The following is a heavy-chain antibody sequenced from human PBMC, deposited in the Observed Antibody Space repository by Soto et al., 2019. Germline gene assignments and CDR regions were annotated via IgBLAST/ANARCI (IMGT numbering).Heavy chain of an antibody. V-gene: IGHV1-18*01. J-gene: IGHJ6*02. CDR1: GYTFTRYG. Sequence: QVQLVQSGAEVKNPGASVKVSCKASGYTFTRYGIGWARQAPGQGLEWMGWINTYNGNTNYAQNVQGRVTLTTDTSTITAYMEQRSLRSKDTAIYYCAMVDVYVTPSPQDVWGQGTTVIVSS. CDR3: AMVDVYVTPSPQDV. D-gene: IGHD3-16*01. CDR2: INTYNGNT.